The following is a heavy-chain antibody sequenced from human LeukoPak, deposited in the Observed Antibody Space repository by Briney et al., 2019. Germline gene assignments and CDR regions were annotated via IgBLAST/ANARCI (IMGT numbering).Heavy chain of an antibody. J-gene: IGHJ4*02. CDR3: ARLSQTPDYYSNGGYYYLGY. D-gene: IGHD3-22*01. V-gene: IGHV1-8*01. Sequence: ASVKVSCKASRYTFTSYDINWVREAAGQRLEWMGRMNPNTGRTGFAQKFQGRLTMTRDASISTAYMELSSLRSEDTAVYYCARLSQTPDYYSNGGYYYLGYWGQGTPVTVSS. CDR1: RYTFTSYD. CDR2: MNPNTGRT.